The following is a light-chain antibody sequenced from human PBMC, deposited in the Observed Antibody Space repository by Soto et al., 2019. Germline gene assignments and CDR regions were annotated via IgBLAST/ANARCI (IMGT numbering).Light chain of an antibody. CDR1: QSISNY. J-gene: IGKJ5*01. CDR2: DAS. V-gene: IGKV1-5*01. Sequence: DIQMTQSPSSLSASVGDRVTITCRASQSISNYLNWYQQKPGKAPKLLIYDASTLESEVPSRFRGSGSGTEFTLTISSLQPDDFATYYCQQYSTYSITFGQGTRLEIK. CDR3: QQYSTYSIT.